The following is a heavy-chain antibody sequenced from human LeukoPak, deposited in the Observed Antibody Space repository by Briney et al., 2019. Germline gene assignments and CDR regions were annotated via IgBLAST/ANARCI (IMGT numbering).Heavy chain of an antibody. CDR2: IYYSGST. D-gene: IGHD3-10*01. CDR1: GCSISSGGYY. CDR3: ARVGRGITMVRGVTHFDY. J-gene: IGHJ4*02. Sequence: SETLSLTCTVTGCSISSGGYYWSWIRQHPGKGLEWIVYIYYSGSTYYNPSLKSRVTISVDTSKNQFSLKLSSVTAADTAVYYCARVGRGITMVRGVTHFDYWGQGTLVTVSS. V-gene: IGHV4-31*03.